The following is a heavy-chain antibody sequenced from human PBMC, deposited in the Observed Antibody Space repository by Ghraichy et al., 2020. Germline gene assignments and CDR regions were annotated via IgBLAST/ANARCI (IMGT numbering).Heavy chain of an antibody. Sequence: GGSLRLSCAASGFTFSNYWVSWVRQAPGKGLEWVANINKDGSEKYYLDAVKGRFTISRDSAKNSLYLQMNSLRAEDTAVYYCAREGWAGVTVLDAFDIWGRGTRVTVSS. J-gene: IGHJ3*02. D-gene: IGHD2-21*02. V-gene: IGHV3-7*01. CDR1: GFTFSNYW. CDR2: INKDGSEK. CDR3: AREGWAGVTVLDAFDI.